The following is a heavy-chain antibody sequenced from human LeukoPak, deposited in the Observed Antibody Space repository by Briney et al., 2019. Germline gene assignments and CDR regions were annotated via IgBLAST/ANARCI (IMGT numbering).Heavy chain of an antibody. V-gene: IGHV3-9*01. Sequence: GRSLRLSCAASGFTFDDYAMHWVRQAPGKGLEWVSGISWNSGSINYADSVKGRFTISRDNAKSSLYLQMNSLRTEDTALYYCAKGPMGRWLLFDWGQGTLVTVSS. CDR1: GFTFDDYA. D-gene: IGHD3-3*01. J-gene: IGHJ4*02. CDR3: AKGPMGRWLLFD. CDR2: ISWNSGSI.